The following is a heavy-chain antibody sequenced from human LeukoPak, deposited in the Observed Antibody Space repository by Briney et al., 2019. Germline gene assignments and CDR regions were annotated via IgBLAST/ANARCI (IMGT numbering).Heavy chain of an antibody. J-gene: IGHJ4*02. CDR2: IYSGGST. Sequence: PGGSLRLSCAASGFTVSSNYMSWVRQTPGKGLEWVSVIYSGGSTYYADSVKGRFTISRDNDKNLLYLQMNSLRAEDTAFYYCARDSYGDYSAFDYWGQGTLVTVSS. V-gene: IGHV3-53*01. D-gene: IGHD4-17*01. CDR3: ARDSYGDYSAFDY. CDR1: GFTVSSNY.